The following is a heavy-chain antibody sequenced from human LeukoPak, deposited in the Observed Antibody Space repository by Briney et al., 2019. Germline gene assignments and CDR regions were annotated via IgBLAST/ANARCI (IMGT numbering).Heavy chain of an antibody. V-gene: IGHV4-38-2*01. CDR3: ARHGSAGHYYYYMDV. Sequence: SETLSLTCAVSGYSISNSYYWGWIRQPPGKGLEWIGNIFQSGSTFYNPSLKSRVTISVDTSKNQFTLKLSSVTAADTAAYYCARHGSAGHYYYYMDVWGKGTTVTVSS. CDR1: GYSISNSYY. D-gene: IGHD5-24*01. CDR2: IFQSGST. J-gene: IGHJ6*03.